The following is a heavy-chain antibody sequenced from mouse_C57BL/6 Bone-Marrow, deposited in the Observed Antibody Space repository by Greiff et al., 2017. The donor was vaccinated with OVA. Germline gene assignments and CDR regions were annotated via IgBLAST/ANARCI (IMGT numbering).Heavy chain of an antibody. Sequence: EVQLVESGGGLVQSGRSLRLSCATSGFTFSDFYMEWVRQAPGKGLEWIAASRNKANDYTTEYSASVKGRFIVSRDTSQSILYLQMNALRAEDTAIYYCARDAPYDSYAMDYWGQGTSVTVSS. CDR1: GFTFSDFY. J-gene: IGHJ4*01. V-gene: IGHV7-1*01. CDR2: SRNKANDYTT. CDR3: ARDAPYDSYAMDY.